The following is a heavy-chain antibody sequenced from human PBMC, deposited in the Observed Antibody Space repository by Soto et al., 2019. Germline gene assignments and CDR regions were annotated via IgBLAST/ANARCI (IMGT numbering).Heavy chain of an antibody. CDR2: INAGNGNT. D-gene: IGHD1-1*01. J-gene: IGHJ6*02. CDR1: GYTFTSYA. CDR3: ARRREPETIQYYYDYGMDV. Sequence: GASVKVSCKASGYTFTSYAMHWVRQAPGQRLEWMGWINAGNGNTNYSQKFQGRVTITRDTSASTAYMELSSLRSEDTAVYYCARRREPETIQYYYDYGMDVWGQGTTVTVSS. V-gene: IGHV1-3*01.